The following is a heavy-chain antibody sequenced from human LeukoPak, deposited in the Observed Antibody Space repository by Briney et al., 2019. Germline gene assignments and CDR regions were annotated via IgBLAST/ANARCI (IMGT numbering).Heavy chain of an antibody. CDR3: AREDHYCSGGSCDFFYY. CDR2: ISAYNGNT. Sequence: ASVTVSFTASGYTFTVYGIRWVRQAPGQGLEWMGWISAYNGNTNYAQKLQGRVTMTTDTSTSTAYMELGSLRSDDTAVYYCAREDHYCSGGSCDFFYYSGHGTLFTVSS. D-gene: IGHD2-15*01. V-gene: IGHV1-18*01. CDR1: GYTFTVYG. J-gene: IGHJ4*03.